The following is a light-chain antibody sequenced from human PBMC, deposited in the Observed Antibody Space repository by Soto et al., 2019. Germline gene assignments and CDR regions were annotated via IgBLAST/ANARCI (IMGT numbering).Light chain of an antibody. CDR2: KAS. J-gene: IGKJ1*01. CDR1: QSINIW. Sequence: DLQMTQSPSTLSASVGDRVTITFRASQSINIWLAWYQQEPGRAAKLLIHKASTLESGVPSRFSGSGSGTEFTLTISSLQPDDFATYYCQQYNVYWTFGQGTKVDIK. V-gene: IGKV1-5*03. CDR3: QQYNVYWT.